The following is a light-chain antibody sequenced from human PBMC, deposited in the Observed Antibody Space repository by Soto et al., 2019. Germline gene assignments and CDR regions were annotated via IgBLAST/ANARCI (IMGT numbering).Light chain of an antibody. CDR2: NTN. CDR1: SGSVSTSYY. V-gene: IGLV8-61*01. Sequence: QTVVTQEPSFSVSPGGTVTLTCGLSSGSVSTSYYPSCYQQTPGQSPRTLIYNTNSRSSGVPDRFSGSILGSKAALTITGAQTDDESDYYCLLRTATGVSVFGGGTKVTVL. CDR3: LLRTATGVSV. J-gene: IGLJ2*01.